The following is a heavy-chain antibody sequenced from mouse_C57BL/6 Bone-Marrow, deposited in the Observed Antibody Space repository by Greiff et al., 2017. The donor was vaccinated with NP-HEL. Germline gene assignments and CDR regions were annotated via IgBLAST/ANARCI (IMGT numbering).Heavy chain of an antibody. CDR1: GYTFTIYG. CDR3: ARRRWSWYFDV. V-gene: IGHV1-81*01. D-gene: IGHD2-3*01. CDR2: LYPRRGNT. Sequence: VQLQQSGAELARPGASVKLSCKASGYTFTIYGLSWVKQRTGQGLAWIGELYPRRGNTYSNEKFTGKATLTADKSSSTAYMELRSLTSEDSAVYFCARRRWSWYFDVWGTGTTVTVSS. J-gene: IGHJ1*03.